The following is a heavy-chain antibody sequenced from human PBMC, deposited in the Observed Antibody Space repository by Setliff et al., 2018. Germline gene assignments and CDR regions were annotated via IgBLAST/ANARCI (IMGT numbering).Heavy chain of an antibody. CDR1: GGSISTYY. CDR3: AKGGGRYHSAS. Sequence: SETLSLTCTVSGGSISTYYWSWIRQPPGKGLEWIGYVYYSGIANYSPSLKSRLTISVDTSKNQFSLKLSSVTAADTAVYYCAKGGGRYHSASWGQGILVTVSS. CDR2: VYYSGIA. J-gene: IGHJ4*02. D-gene: IGHD1-26*01. V-gene: IGHV4-59*12.